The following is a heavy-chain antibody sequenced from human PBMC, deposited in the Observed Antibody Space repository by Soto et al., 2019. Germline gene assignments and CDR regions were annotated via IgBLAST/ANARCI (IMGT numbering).Heavy chain of an antibody. J-gene: IGHJ5*02. D-gene: IGHD6-13*01. CDR1: GYSFSNNW. Sequence: EVQLVPSGAEVKKAGESLKISCKGSGYSFSNNWVGWVRQMPGKGLEWMGIMHPGDSDTRYSPSFQGQVTISADNSINTAYLQWSSLKPSDSAMYYCARHNRYSSTWFEGWFDPWGKGTLVTVSS. CDR3: ARHNRYSSTWFEGWFDP. V-gene: IGHV5-51*03. CDR2: MHPGDSDT.